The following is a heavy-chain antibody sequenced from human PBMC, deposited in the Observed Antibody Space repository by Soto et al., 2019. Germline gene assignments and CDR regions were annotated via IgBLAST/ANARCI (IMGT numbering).Heavy chain of an antibody. Sequence: PSETLSLTCTVSGGSISSGGYYWSWIRQPPGKGLEWIGYIYYSGSTNYNPSLKSRVTISVDTSKNQFSLKLSSVTAADTAVYYCAREAAAGTRWFDPWGQGTLVTVSS. CDR2: IYYSGST. V-gene: IGHV4-61*08. J-gene: IGHJ5*02. D-gene: IGHD6-13*01. CDR3: AREAAAGTRWFDP. CDR1: GGSISSGGYY.